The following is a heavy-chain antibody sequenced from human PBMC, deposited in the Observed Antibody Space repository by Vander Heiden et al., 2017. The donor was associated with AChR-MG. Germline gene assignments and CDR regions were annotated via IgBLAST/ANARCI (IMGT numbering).Heavy chain of an antibody. CDR3: AIPGGDTGAFDI. V-gene: IGHV3-30-3*01. Sequence: QVQLVESGGGVVQPGRSLRLSCAASGFTFSSYAMHWVRQAPGKGLEWVAVISYDGSNKYYADSVKGRFTISRDNSKNTLYLQMNSLRAEDTAVYYCAIPGGDTGAFDIWGQGTMVTVSS. CDR1: GFTFSSYA. D-gene: IGHD3-16*01. CDR2: ISYDGSNK. J-gene: IGHJ3*02.